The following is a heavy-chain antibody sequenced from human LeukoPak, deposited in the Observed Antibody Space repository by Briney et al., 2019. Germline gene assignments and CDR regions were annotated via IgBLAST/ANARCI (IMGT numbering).Heavy chain of an antibody. Sequence: SGPTLVKPTPTLTLTCTFSGFSLSNSGVGVGWIRQPPGKTLEWLALISWDDDKRYSPSLKTRLTITKDTSKTQVVLTMTNMDPVDTATYYCAISRRGKIFDYWGQGSLGTVSS. V-gene: IGHV2-5*02. CDR1: GFSLSNSGVG. D-gene: IGHD3-16*01. CDR3: AISRRGKIFDY. CDR2: ISWDDDK. J-gene: IGHJ4*02.